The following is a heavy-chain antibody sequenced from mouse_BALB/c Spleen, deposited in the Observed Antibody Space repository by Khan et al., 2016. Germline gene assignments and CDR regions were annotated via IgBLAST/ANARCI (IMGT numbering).Heavy chain of an antibody. Sequence: QVRLQQSGAELVKAGASVKMSCKASGYTFTSYWMHWVKQRLGQGLEWFAETNPTNGRTYYNEKFKSKDTLTVDKSSSTTYMLLSHPTVEDSAVYYWARSKKIVATYFDYWGQGTTLTVSS. J-gene: IGHJ2*01. D-gene: IGHD1-1*01. CDR2: TNPTNGRT. CDR3: ARSKKIVATYFDY. V-gene: IGHV1S81*02. CDR1: GYTFTSYW.